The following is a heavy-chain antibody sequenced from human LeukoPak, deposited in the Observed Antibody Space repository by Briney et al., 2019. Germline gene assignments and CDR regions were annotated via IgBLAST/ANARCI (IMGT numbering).Heavy chain of an antibody. Sequence: GGSLRLSCAASGFIVSSNYMSWVRQAPGKGLDWVSINYDGGNTYYADSVKGRFTISRDRSKNTLYLQMNSLRAEDTAVYYCARAQSRYSGYDSFPFDSWGQGTLVTVSS. CDR2: NYDGGNT. J-gene: IGHJ4*02. CDR3: ARAQSRYSGYDSFPFDS. CDR1: GFIVSSNY. V-gene: IGHV3-53*01. D-gene: IGHD5-12*01.